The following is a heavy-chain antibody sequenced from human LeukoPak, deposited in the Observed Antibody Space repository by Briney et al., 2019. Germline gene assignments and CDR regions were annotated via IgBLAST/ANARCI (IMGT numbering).Heavy chain of an antibody. V-gene: IGHV4-34*01. D-gene: IGHD2-2*01. CDR2: VYYSGTP. CDR3: ARGPSSKYFDY. CDR1: GGSFSGYY. J-gene: IGHJ4*02. Sequence: PSETLSLTCAVSGGSFSGYYWGWIRQPPGKGLEWIGNVYYSGTPYFNPSLKSRVTIFVDTSNNQFSLKLSSVTAADTAVYYCARGPSSKYFDYWGQGTLVTVSS.